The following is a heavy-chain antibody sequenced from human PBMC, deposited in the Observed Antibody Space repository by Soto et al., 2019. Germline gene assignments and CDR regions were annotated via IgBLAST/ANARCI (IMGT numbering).Heavy chain of an antibody. CDR1: GGTFSRYA. J-gene: IGHJ4*02. D-gene: IGHD5-12*01. V-gene: IGHV1-69*06. CDR2: IIPIFGTA. CDR3: ARKGPKSGYDY. Sequence: GASVKVSCKASGGTFSRYAISWVRQAPGQGLEWMGGIIPIFGTANYTQKFQGRVTITADKSTSTAYMEPSSLRSEDTAVYYCARKGPKSGYDYWGQGTLVTVSS.